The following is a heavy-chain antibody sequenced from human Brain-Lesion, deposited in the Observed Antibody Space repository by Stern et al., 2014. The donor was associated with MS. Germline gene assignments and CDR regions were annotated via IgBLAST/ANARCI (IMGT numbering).Heavy chain of an antibody. Sequence: QVQLQESGPGLVKPSQTLFLSCTVSGGSISSGGYYWSWIRQPAGKGLEWIGRIFNRGSTTYNPPLKSRVPISIATSKNQFSLRLNSMTAADTAVYYCARGRVVPGFQYYATDVWGQGTTVIVSS. CDR3: ARGRVVPGFQYYATDV. D-gene: IGHD2-2*01. CDR1: GGSISSGGYY. CDR2: IFNRGST. V-gene: IGHV4-61*02. J-gene: IGHJ6*02.